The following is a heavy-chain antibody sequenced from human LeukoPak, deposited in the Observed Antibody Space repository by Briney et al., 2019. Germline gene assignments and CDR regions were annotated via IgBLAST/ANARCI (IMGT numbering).Heavy chain of an antibody. J-gene: IGHJ4*02. Sequence: GASVKASCKASGYTFTSYDINWVRQATGQGLEWMGWMNPNSGNTGYAQKFQGRVTMTRNTSISTAYMELSSLRSEDTAVYYCARSSLMVRGVIPYWGQGTLVTVSS. V-gene: IGHV1-8*01. D-gene: IGHD3-10*01. CDR1: GYTFTSYD. CDR3: ARSSLMVRGVIPY. CDR2: MNPNSGNT.